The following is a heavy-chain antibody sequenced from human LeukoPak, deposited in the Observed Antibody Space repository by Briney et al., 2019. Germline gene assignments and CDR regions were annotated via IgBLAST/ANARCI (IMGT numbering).Heavy chain of an antibody. CDR3: AKVPGTTMAVDYFDY. V-gene: IGHV3-23*01. CDR2: ISGSGGST. D-gene: IGHD1-1*01. J-gene: IGHJ4*02. CDR1: GCTFSSYA. Sequence: PGRSLRLSCAASGCTFSSYAMCWVPQAPGKGLEWVSAISGSGGSTYYADSVKGRFTISRDNSKNTLYLQMNSLRAEDTAVYYCAKVPGTTMAVDYFDYWGQGTLVTVSS.